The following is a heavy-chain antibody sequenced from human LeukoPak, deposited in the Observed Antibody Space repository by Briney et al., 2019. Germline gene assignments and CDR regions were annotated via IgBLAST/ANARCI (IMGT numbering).Heavy chain of an antibody. V-gene: IGHV3-23*01. Sequence: PGGSLRLSCATSGFIFSTYALSLVRQAPGKGLEWASSISGSGGSTYHADSVKGRFTISRDSSKNTLYLQMNSLRAEDTAIYYCARVIRAAPGKGYFDYWGQGTLVTVSS. CDR3: ARVIRAAPGKGYFDY. CDR2: ISGSGGST. D-gene: IGHD6-13*01. J-gene: IGHJ4*02. CDR1: GFIFSTYA.